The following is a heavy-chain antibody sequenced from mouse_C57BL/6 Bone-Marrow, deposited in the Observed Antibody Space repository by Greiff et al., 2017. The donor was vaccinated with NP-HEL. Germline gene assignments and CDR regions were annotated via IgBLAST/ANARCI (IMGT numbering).Heavy chain of an antibody. CDR3: TRARPYYFPWFAY. CDR1: GFTFSDAW. Sequence: EVKLVESGGGLVQPGGSMKLSCAASGFTFSDAWMDWVRQSPEKGLEWVAEIRNKANNHATYYAESVKGRFTISRDDSKSSVYLQMNSLRAEDTGIYYCTRARPYYFPWFAYWGQGTLVTVSA. D-gene: IGHD1-1*01. V-gene: IGHV6-6*01. J-gene: IGHJ3*01. CDR2: IRNKANNHAT.